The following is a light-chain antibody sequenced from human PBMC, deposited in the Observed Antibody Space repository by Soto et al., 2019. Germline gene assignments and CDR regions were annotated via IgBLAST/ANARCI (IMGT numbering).Light chain of an antibody. Sequence: EIVMTQSPATLTVSPGEGATLSCRASQSVSINLAWYQQKPGQSPRLLIYGASTRATGIPARFSGSGSGTESTLIISSLQPEDSGVYHCQQYNNWPPWTFGQGTKVEIK. J-gene: IGKJ1*01. V-gene: IGKV3-15*01. CDR2: GAS. CDR1: QSVSIN. CDR3: QQYNNWPPWT.